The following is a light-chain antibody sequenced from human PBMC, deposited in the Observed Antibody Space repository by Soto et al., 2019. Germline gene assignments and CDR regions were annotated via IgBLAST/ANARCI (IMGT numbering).Light chain of an antibody. V-gene: IGLV2-14*01. Sequence: QSVLTQPPSASGSPGQSVTIPCTGTYSDIGAYNYVSWYQQRPGEAPKLIIYGVNNRPSGVSNRFSASKSADTASLTISGLQAEDEANYYCCSYTTSTTYVFGTGTKLTVL. CDR2: GVN. J-gene: IGLJ1*01. CDR3: CSYTTSTTYV. CDR1: YSDIGAYNY.